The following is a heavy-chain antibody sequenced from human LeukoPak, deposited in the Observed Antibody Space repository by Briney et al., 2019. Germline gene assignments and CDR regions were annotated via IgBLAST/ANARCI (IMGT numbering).Heavy chain of an antibody. CDR3: GRAEELYVGSPPLYYYYLDV. D-gene: IGHD1-26*01. CDR1: GGSMSSYY. V-gene: IGHV4-59*01. CDR2: IYYTGST. J-gene: IGHJ6*03. Sequence: SETLSLTCSVSGGSMSSYYWNWIRHTTGKGLEWIGYIYYTGSTNYSPSFKSRVTISLDTSKKQIFLNMNSVTAADTAVYYCGRAEELYVGSPPLYYYYLDVWGKGTTVTVSS.